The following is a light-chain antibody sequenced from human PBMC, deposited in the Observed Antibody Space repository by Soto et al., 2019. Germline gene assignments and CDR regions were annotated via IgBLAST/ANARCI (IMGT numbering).Light chain of an antibody. Sequence: DIVLTQSPGTLSLSPGERATLSCRASQSISSNYLAWYQQKPGQAPRLLIYDASSRATGIPDRFSGSGSGGDYTLTINRLEPEDYAVYHCQQYHSAPRTFGQGTKVDIK. J-gene: IGKJ1*01. CDR3: QQYHSAPRT. V-gene: IGKV3-20*01. CDR2: DAS. CDR1: QSISSNY.